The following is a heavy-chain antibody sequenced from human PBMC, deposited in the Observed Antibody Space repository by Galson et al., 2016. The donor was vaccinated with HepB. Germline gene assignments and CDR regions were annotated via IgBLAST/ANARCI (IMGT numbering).Heavy chain of an antibody. V-gene: IGHV3-23*01. D-gene: IGHD3-3*01. Sequence: SLRLSCAASGFTFRDYAMTWVRQAPGKGLEWVSLISGSGGNTYYADSVKSRFAISNDNSKDTLVLQLNSLRAEDTDVYYCARGPIFGVVTASLGWFDHWGRGTLVTVSS. CDR3: ARGPIFGVVTASLGWFDH. CDR1: GFTFRDYA. J-gene: IGHJ5*02. CDR2: ISGSGGNT.